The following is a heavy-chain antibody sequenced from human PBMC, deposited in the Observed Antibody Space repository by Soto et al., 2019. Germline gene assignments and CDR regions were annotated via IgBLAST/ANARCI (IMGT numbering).Heavy chain of an antibody. CDR3: ATDNYDILTGPMDV. CDR2: INWNSRSI. CDR1: GFTFDDYA. V-gene: IGHV3-9*01. D-gene: IGHD3-9*01. J-gene: IGHJ6*03. Sequence: EVQLVESGGGLVQPGRSLRLSCAASGFTFDDYAIHWVRQAPGKGLEWVSGINWNSRSIGYADSVKGRFTISRDNAKNPQYLQMNSQEVADTALYYCATDNYDILTGPMDVWGKGTTVTGSS.